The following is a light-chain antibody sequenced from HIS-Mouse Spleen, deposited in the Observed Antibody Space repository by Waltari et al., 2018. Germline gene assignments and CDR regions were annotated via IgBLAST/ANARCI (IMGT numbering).Light chain of an antibody. CDR1: SLRSYY. CDR3: NSRDSSGNHVV. Sequence: SSELTQDPAVSVALGQTVRITCQGDSLRSYYASWYQQKPGQAPVLVIYGKHNRPAGIPDRFSGSISGNTASLTITGAQAEDEADYYCNSRDSSGNHVVFGGGTKLTVL. CDR2: GKH. J-gene: IGLJ2*01. V-gene: IGLV3-19*01.